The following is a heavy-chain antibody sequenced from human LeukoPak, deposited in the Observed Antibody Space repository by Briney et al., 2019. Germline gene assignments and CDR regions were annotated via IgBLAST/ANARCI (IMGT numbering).Heavy chain of an antibody. V-gene: IGHV4-59*01. D-gene: IGHD3-9*01. CDR2: VHDSAGT. CDR3: AKGRKDFDTNLGPFDS. CDR1: GGSINKYY. Sequence: SETLSLTCTVSGGSINKYYWSWIRQSPGKGLGWLGYVHDSAGTIYNPSLKSRVTISVGTSKTQFSLKVTSVTTADTAVYYCAKGRKDFDTNLGPFDSWGQGILVTVSS. J-gene: IGHJ4*02.